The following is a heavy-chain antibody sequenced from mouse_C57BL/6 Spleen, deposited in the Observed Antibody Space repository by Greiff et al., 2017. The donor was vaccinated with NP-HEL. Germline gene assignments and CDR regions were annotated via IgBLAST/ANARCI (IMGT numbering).Heavy chain of an antibody. D-gene: IGHD2-1*01. Sequence: VKQSGPELVKPGASVKISCKASGYAFSSSWMNWVKQRPGKGLEWIGRIYPGDGDTNYNGKFKGKATLTADKSSSTAYMQLSSLTSEDSAVYFCAGGNYKFAYWGQGTLVTVSA. V-gene: IGHV1-82*01. CDR3: AGGNYKFAY. CDR1: GYAFSSSW. J-gene: IGHJ3*01. CDR2: IYPGDGDT.